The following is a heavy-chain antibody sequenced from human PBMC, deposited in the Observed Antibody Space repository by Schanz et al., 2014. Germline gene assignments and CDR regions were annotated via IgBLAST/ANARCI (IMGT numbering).Heavy chain of an antibody. CDR2: LYIRST. V-gene: IGHV3-53*01. Sequence: EVQLVESGGGLIHPGGSLRLSCAVSGFTVNTNYMTWVRQAPGKGLECVSILYIRSTYYADSVKGRFTISRDNSKNMVFIQMNSLRVEDTAIYYCANRGHLRGWFDSWGQGILVTVSS. J-gene: IGHJ5*01. CDR1: GFTVNTNY. D-gene: IGHD3-10*01. CDR3: ANRGHLRGWFDS.